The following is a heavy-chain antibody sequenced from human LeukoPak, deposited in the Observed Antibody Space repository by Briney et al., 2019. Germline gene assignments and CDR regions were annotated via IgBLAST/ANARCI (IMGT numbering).Heavy chain of an antibody. V-gene: IGHV4-34*01. CDR3: ARAHYDSSWYEWGVGYYFDY. CDR2: INHSGST. CDR1: GGSFSGYY. D-gene: IGHD6-13*01. Sequence: KPSETLSLTCAVYGGSFSGYYWSWIRQPPGKGLEWIGEINHSGSTNYNPSLKSRVTISVDTSKNQFSLKLSSVTAADTAVYYCARAHYDSSWYEWGVGYYFDYWGQGTLVAVSS. J-gene: IGHJ4*02.